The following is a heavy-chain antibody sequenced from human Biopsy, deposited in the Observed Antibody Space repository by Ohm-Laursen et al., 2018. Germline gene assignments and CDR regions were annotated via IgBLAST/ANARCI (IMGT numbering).Heavy chain of an antibody. CDR3: ARATNSTGWPYYYFYGMDV. J-gene: IGHJ6*02. V-gene: IGHV4-59*07. Sequence: SDTLSLTCTVSGVSISSDYWSWIRQTPGKGLEWIGYIYYSGSTNYNPSLKSRVTISVDTSKNQFSLRLNSVTVADTAVYYCARATNSTGWPYYYFYGMDVWGQGTTVTVSS. CDR2: IYYSGST. CDR1: GVSISSDY. D-gene: IGHD2/OR15-2a*01.